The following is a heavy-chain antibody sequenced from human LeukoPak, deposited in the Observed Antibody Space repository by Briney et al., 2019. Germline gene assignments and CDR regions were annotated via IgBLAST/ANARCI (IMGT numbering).Heavy chain of an antibody. CDR2: ISYDGSNK. V-gene: IGHV3-30*04. J-gene: IGHJ3*02. D-gene: IGHD5-12*01. CDR3: ARDSAYSGYDHAFDI. Sequence: GRSLRLSCAASGFTFSSYAMHWVRQAPGKGLEWVAVISYDGSNKYYADFVKGRFTISRDNSKNTLYLQMNSLRAEDTAVYYCARDSAYSGYDHAFDIWGQGTMVTVSS. CDR1: GFTFSSYA.